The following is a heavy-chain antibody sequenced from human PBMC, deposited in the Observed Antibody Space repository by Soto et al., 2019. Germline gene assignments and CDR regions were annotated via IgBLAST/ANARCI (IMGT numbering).Heavy chain of an antibody. V-gene: IGHV6-1*01. Sequence: SQPLSLTCVICWNSVSINSAAWILIRHSPSRGLEWLGRTYYRSKWYNDYAVSVKSRITINPDTSKNKFSLHLDSVIPEDTAVYYCTGVASFRVMDVWGHGTTVTVSS. CDR1: WNSVSINSAA. J-gene: IGHJ6*02. CDR3: TGVASFRVMDV. CDR2: TYYRSKWYN. D-gene: IGHD2-21*01.